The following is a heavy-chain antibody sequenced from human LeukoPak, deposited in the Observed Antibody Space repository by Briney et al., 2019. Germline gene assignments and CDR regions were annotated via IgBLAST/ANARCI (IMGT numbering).Heavy chain of an antibody. D-gene: IGHD3-22*01. CDR3: ARDLSYDSNFGY. J-gene: IGHJ4*02. V-gene: IGHV3-21*01. CDR2: ISSSSSYI. CDR1: GFTFSSYA. Sequence: GALRLSCAASGFTFSSYAMHWVRQAPGKGLEWVSSISSSSSYIYYADSVKGRFTISRDNAKNSLYLQMNSLRAEDTAVYYCARDLSYDSNFGYWGQGTLVTVSS.